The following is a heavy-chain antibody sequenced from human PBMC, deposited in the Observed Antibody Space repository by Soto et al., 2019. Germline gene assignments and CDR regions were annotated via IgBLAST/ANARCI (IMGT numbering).Heavy chain of an antibody. Sequence: SETLFLTCIVCGESISSSSYYWGWVRQPPGKGLEWVGSMYFSGRTYYNPPLKTRVTISIDTSKNQFSLKLSSVTATDTAVYYCARQRTTVVTQAYFDHWGQGALVTVSS. D-gene: IGHD2-21*02. CDR3: ARQRTTVVTQAYFDH. J-gene: IGHJ4*02. CDR1: GESISSSSYY. CDR2: MYFSGRT. V-gene: IGHV4-39*01.